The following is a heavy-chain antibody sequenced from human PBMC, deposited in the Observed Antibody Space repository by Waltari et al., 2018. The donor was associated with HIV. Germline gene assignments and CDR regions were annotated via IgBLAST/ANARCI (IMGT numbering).Heavy chain of an antibody. Sequence: EVQLVESGGGLIQPGGSLRLSCAASGFTVSSNYMSWVRQAPGKGLEWGSVIYSGGSTYYADSVKGRFTISRDNSKNTLYLQMNSLRAEDTAVYYCARGGGPYGDYEFSAFDIWGQGTMVTVSS. J-gene: IGHJ3*02. V-gene: IGHV3-53*01. CDR2: IYSGGST. D-gene: IGHD4-17*01. CDR1: GFTVSSNY. CDR3: ARGGGPYGDYEFSAFDI.